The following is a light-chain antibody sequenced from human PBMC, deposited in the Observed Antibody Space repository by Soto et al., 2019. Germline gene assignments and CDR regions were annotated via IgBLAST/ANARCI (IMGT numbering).Light chain of an antibody. CDR2: GAS. CDR1: QSVTSN. Sequence: EIVMTQSPATLSVSPGERATLSCWASQSVTSNLAWYQQKPGQAPRLLIYGASTRASGIPARFSGSGSGTEFTLTISSLQSEDFAVYYCQQYNNWPPTWTFGHGTKVEIK. CDR3: QQYNNWPPTWT. J-gene: IGKJ1*01. V-gene: IGKV3-15*01.